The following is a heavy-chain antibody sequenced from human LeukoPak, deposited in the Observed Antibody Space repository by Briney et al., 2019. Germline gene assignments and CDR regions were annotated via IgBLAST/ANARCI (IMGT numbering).Heavy chain of an antibody. Sequence: GGSLRLSCAVSGFTFSDYYMSWIRQAPGKGLEWVSYISSGGSTISHADSVKGRFTISRDNAKNTLYLQMNSLRAEDTAVYYCARATPTMVRGVINYWGQGTLVTVSS. V-gene: IGHV3-11*04. D-gene: IGHD3-10*01. J-gene: IGHJ4*02. CDR2: ISSGGSTI. CDR3: ARATPTMVRGVINY. CDR1: GFTFSDYY.